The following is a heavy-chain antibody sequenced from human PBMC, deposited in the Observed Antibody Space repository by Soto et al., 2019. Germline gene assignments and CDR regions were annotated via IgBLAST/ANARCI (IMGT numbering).Heavy chain of an antibody. CDR1: GGTFSSYS. V-gene: IGHV1-69*02. CDR3: ARGGAVVVPGAVDRHNWFDP. J-gene: IGHJ5*02. CDR2: VIPILGMA. D-gene: IGHD2-2*01. Sequence: QVQLVQSGAEVKKPGSSVKVSCEASGGTFSSYSFSWVRQAPGQGLEWMGRVIPILGMANYAQKFQGRVTITADKSSSTVGMELSSLRSEDRAVYYCARGGAVVVPGAVDRHNWFDPWGQGTLVTVSS.